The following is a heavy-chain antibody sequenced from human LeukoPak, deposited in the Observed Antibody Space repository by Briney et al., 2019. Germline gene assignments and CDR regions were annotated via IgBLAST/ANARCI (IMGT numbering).Heavy chain of an antibody. V-gene: IGHV1-2*02. J-gene: IGHJ5*02. CDR2: INPNSGGT. CDR1: GYTFTGYY. CDR3: AGDQRWFGGNWFDP. D-gene: IGHD3-10*01. Sequence: ASVKVSCKASGYTFTGYYMHWVRQAPGQGLEWMGWINPNSGGTNYAQKFQGRVTMTRDTSISTAYMELSRLRSDDTAVYYCAGDQRWFGGNWFDPWGQGTLVTVSS.